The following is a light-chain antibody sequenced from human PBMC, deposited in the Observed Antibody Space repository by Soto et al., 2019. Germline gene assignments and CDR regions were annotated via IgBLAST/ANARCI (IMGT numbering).Light chain of an antibody. CDR1: SSNIGAGYD. J-gene: IGLJ2*01. V-gene: IGLV1-40*01. CDR3: QSYDSSLSVVV. Sequence: SVLTQPPSVSGAPGQRVTISCTGSSSNIGAGYDVHWYQQLPGTAPKLLIYGNSNRPSGVPDRFSGSKSGTSASLAITGLQAEDEADYYCQSYDSSLSVVVFGGGTKLTVL. CDR2: GNS.